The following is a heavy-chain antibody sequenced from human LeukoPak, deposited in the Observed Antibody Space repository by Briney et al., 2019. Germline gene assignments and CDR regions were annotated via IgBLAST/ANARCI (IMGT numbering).Heavy chain of an antibody. J-gene: IGHJ4*02. CDR2: ISYDGSNK. D-gene: IGHD2-21*02. Sequence: SGGSLRLSCAASGFTFSSYGMHWVRQAPGKGLEWVAVISYDGSNKYYADSVKGRFTISRDNSKNTLYLQMNSLRAEDTAVYYCAKDFVVVPGNVNYFDYWGQGTLVTVSS. CDR3: AKDFVVVPGNVNYFDY. CDR1: GFTFSSYG. V-gene: IGHV3-30*18.